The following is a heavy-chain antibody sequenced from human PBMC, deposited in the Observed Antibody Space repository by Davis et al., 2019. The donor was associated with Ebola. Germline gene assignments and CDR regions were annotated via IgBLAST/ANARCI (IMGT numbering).Heavy chain of an antibody. D-gene: IGHD6-13*01. Sequence: PSETLSLTCTVSGVSVNSDDYYWTWIRQPPGKGLEWIGYFYYSGNANYSPSLEGRVTISGDASKNQFSLNLSSVTAADTAVYYCARVLAAAGGGMDVWGKGTSVTVSS. J-gene: IGHJ6*03. CDR1: GVSVNSDDYY. V-gene: IGHV4-61*08. CDR2: FYYSGNA. CDR3: ARVLAAAGGGMDV.